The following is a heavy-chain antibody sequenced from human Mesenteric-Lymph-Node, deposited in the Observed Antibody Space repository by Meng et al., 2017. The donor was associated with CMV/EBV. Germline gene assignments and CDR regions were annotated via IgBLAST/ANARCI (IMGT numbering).Heavy chain of an antibody. Sequence: FTFSRYGMHWLRQAPGKGLEWVAVISNDGNNKNYADSVKGRVTISRDNSKNTLYLQMNSLRGEDTAVYYCAKGRGDGDTHYIYYFDYWGQGTLVTVSS. V-gene: IGHV3-30*12. J-gene: IGHJ4*02. CDR2: ISNDGNNK. CDR3: AKGRGDGDTHYIYYFDY. D-gene: IGHD4-17*01. CDR1: FTFSRYG.